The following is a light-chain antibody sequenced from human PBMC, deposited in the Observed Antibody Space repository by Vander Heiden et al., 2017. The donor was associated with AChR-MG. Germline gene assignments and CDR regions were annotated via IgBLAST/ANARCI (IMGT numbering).Light chain of an antibody. CDR1: SLRTYY. Sequence: SSELTQDPDVSVALGQTVRITCQGDSLRTYYASWHQQKSGQAPVVVIYGKNTRPSGIPDRFSGSSSGDTATLTITGAQADDEADYYCNSRDSSGNQFLFGIGTKVTGL. CDR2: GKN. J-gene: IGLJ1*01. V-gene: IGLV3-19*01. CDR3: NSRDSSGNQFL.